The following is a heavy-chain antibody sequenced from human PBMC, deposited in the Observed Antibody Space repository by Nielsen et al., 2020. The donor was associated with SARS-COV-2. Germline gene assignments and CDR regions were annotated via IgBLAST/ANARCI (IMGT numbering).Heavy chain of an antibody. CDR3: AREGRITGTTDWFDP. D-gene: IGHD1-7*01. CDR1: GGSISSGGYY. V-gene: IGHV4-31*03. Sequence: LRLSCTVSGGSISSGGYYWSWIRQHPGKGLEWIGYIYYSGSTYYNPSLKSRVTISVDTSKNQFSLKLSPVTAADTAVYYCAREGRITGTTDWFDPWGQGTLVTVSS. CDR2: IYYSGST. J-gene: IGHJ5*02.